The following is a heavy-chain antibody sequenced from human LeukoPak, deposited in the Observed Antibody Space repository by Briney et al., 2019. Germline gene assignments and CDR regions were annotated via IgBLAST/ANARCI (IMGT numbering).Heavy chain of an antibody. CDR3: ARRHYDRSAFDI. CDR2: IYPGDSDT. CDR1: GYSFTNYW. J-gene: IGHJ3*02. Sequence: GESLKISCKGSGYSFTNYWIGWVRQMPGKGLEWMGLIYPGDSDTKYSTSFQGQVTISADKFISTAYLQWSSLKASDTAMYYCARRHYDRSAFDIWGQGTMVTVSS. D-gene: IGHD3-22*01. V-gene: IGHV5-51*01.